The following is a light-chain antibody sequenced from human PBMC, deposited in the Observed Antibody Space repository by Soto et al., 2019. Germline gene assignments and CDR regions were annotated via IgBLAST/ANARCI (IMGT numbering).Light chain of an antibody. V-gene: IGLV2-8*01. Sequence: QSVLTQPPSASGSPGQSVTSSCTGTSSDVGRHNYVSWYQQHPGKAPKLLIFEVNKRPSGVPDRFSASTSGITASLTVSGLQPEDEAAYYCSSYSDTDNFVIFGGGTKVTVL. J-gene: IGLJ2*01. CDR3: SSYSDTDNFVI. CDR1: SSDVGRHNY. CDR2: EVN.